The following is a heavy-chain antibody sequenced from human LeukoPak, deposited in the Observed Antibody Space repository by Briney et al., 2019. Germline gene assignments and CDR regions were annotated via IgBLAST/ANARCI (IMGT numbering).Heavy chain of an antibody. CDR3: ARFIGYCSSTSCYEPLYFDY. V-gene: IGHV4-39*07. CDR1: GGSISSSSYY. J-gene: IGHJ4*02. D-gene: IGHD2-2*01. Sequence: SETLSLTCTVSGGSISSSSYYWGWIRQPPGKGLEWIGSIYYSGSTYYNPSLKSRVTISVDTSKNQFSLKLSSVTAANTAVYYCARFIGYCSSTSCYEPLYFDYWGQGTLVTVSS. CDR2: IYYSGST.